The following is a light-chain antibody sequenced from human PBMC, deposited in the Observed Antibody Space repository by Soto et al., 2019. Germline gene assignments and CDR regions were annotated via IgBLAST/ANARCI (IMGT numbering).Light chain of an antibody. J-gene: IGKJ1*01. V-gene: IGKV2-30*01. CDR1: QGLVLSDGNTY. CDR2: TIS. CDR3: MQCAHWPLT. Sequence: DVVMTQSPLSLPVPLGQPASISCRSSQGLVLSDGNTYLSWFHQRPGQSPRRLIYTISDRATGVPDRFSGSGSGTDLALKISGLEDEEVGVYYCMQCAHWPLTFGPGTKVEV.